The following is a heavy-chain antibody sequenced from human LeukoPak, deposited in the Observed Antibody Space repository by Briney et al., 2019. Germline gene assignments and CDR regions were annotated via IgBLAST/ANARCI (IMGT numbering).Heavy chain of an antibody. Sequence: SQTLSPTCTVSGGSISSGGYYWSWIRQHPGKGLEWIGYIYYSGSTYYNPSLKSRVTISVDTSKNQFSLKQSSVTAADTAVYYCARLLGYCSGGSCYGNYFDYWGQGTLVTVSA. D-gene: IGHD2-15*01. CDR1: GGSISSGGYY. CDR3: ARLLGYCSGGSCYGNYFDY. CDR2: IYYSGST. V-gene: IGHV4-31*03. J-gene: IGHJ4*02.